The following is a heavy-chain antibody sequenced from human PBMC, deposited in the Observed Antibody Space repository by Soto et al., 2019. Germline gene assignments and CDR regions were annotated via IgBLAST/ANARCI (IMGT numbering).Heavy chain of an antibody. CDR3: GRCRTDSYAMDV. CDR2: ISPYNGRT. Sequence: QVHLVQSGAEVEKPGASVKVSCKASGYSFTSYGIAWVRQAPGQGPEWMGWISPYNGRTNYAQHVKDRVVMTTDISTNTVFLELRSLKSDDTAMYYCGRCRTDSYAMDVWGQGTTVIVAS. CDR1: GYSFTSYG. J-gene: IGHJ6*02. D-gene: IGHD2-8*02. V-gene: IGHV1-18*01.